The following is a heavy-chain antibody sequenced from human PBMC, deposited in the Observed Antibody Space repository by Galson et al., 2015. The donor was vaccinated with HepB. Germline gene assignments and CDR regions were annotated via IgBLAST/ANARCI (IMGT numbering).Heavy chain of an antibody. Sequence: QSGAEVKKPGESLRISCKGSGYSFPSYWISWVRQMPGKGLEWMGRIDPSDSYTNYNPSFQGHVTISADKSISTAYLQWSSLKASDTAMYYCARDGSGWYAVDYWGQGTLVTVSS. V-gene: IGHV5-10-1*01. D-gene: IGHD6-19*01. CDR1: GYSFPSYW. J-gene: IGHJ4*02. CDR3: ARDGSGWYAVDY. CDR2: IDPSDSYT.